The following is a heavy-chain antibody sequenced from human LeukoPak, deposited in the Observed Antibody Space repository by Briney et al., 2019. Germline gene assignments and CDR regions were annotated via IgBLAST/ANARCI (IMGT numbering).Heavy chain of an antibody. V-gene: IGHV3-7*01. Sequence: PGGSLRLSCAASGFTFSSYRMSWVRQAPGKGLEWVANIKQDGSEKYYVDSVKGRFTISRDNAKNSLYLQMNSLRAEDTAVYYCARDGWATSDYWGQGTLVTVSS. J-gene: IGHJ4*02. CDR1: GFTFSSYR. CDR2: IKQDGSEK. D-gene: IGHD3-10*01. CDR3: ARDGWATSDY.